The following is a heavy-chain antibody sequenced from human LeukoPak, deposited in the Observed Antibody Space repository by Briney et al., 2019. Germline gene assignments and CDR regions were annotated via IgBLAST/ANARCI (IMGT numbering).Heavy chain of an antibody. CDR2: IKSKTDGGTT. J-gene: IGHJ4*02. CDR1: GFTFSDYY. V-gene: IGHV3-15*01. D-gene: IGHD3-3*01. Sequence: GGSLRLSCAASGFTFSDYYMSWIRQAPGKGLEWVGRIKSKTDGGTTDYAAPVKGRFTISRDDSKNTLYLQMNSLKTEDTAVYYCTTDPRKRYYYDFWSGYYWGQGTLVTVSS. CDR3: TTDPRKRYYYDFWSGYY.